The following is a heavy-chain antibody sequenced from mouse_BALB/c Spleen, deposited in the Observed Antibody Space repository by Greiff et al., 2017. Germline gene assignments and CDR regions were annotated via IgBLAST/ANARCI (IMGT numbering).Heavy chain of an antibody. Sequence: VQLQESGPELVKPGASVKISCKASGYTFTDYYINWVKQKPGQGLEWIGWIYPGSGNTKYNEKFKGKATLTVDTSSSTAYMQLSSLTSEDTAVYFCAREARGSWFAYWGQGTLVTVSA. V-gene: IGHV1-84*02. CDR2: IYPGSGNT. J-gene: IGHJ3*01. CDR3: AREARGSWFAY. CDR1: GYTFTDYY.